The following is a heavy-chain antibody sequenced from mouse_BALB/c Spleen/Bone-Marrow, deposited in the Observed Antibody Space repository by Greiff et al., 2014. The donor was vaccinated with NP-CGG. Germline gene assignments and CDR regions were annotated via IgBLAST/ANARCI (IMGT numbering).Heavy chain of an antibody. CDR3: ATWGTYYFAY. V-gene: IGHV1-63*02. Sequence: VQLQQSGAELVRPGTSVKVSCKASGYTFTNYWLGWLKQRPGHGLEWIGDIYPGGVYSNCNEKFKGKATLTADTSSSSAYMQLSSLTSEDSAVYFGATWGTYYFAYWGQGTTLTVSS. CDR1: GYTFTNYW. J-gene: IGHJ2*01. CDR2: IYPGGVYS. D-gene: IGHD2-14*01.